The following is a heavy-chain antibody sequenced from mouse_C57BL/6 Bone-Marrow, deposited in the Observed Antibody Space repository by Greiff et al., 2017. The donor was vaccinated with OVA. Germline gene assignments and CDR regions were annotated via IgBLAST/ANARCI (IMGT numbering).Heavy chain of an antibody. CDR1: GFTFSSYT. D-gene: IGHD4-1*01. J-gene: IGHJ3*01. CDR3: ARQGEASWDSFAY. V-gene: IGHV5-9*01. CDR2: ISGGGGNT. Sequence: EVKLMESGGGLVKPGGSLKLSCAASGFTFSSYTMSWVRQTPEKRLEWVATISGGGGNTYYPDSVKGRFTISRDNAKNTLYLQMSSLRSEDTALYYCARQGEASWDSFAYWGQGTLVTVSA.